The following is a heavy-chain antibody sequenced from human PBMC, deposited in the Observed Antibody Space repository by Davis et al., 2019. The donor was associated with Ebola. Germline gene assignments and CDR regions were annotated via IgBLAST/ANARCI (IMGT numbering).Heavy chain of an antibody. J-gene: IGHJ4*02. D-gene: IGHD3-16*02. CDR2: IYPGYSDT. V-gene: IGHV5-51*01. Sequence: PGGSLRLSCKGSGYSFASYWIAWVRQLPGKGLEWMGIIYPGYSDTRYSPSFQGQVTMSADKSINTAYLQWGSLKASATAIYYCARGRHLGEFSPYYFDSWGQGTLVTVSS. CDR1: GYSFASYW. CDR3: ARGRHLGEFSPYYFDS.